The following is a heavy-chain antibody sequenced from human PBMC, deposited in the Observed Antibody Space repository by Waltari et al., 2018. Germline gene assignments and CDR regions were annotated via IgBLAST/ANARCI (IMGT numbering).Heavy chain of an antibody. CDR1: GFTFSSYS. V-gene: IGHV3-21*01. CDR3: ALHTRGTSCCLDY. J-gene: IGHJ4*02. CDR2: ISSSSSYI. D-gene: IGHD2-2*01. Sequence: EVQLVESGGGLVKPGGSLRLSCAASGFTFSSYSMNWVRQAPGKGLEWGSSISSSSSYIYYADSVKGRFTISRDNAKNSLYLQMNSLRAEDTAVYYCALHTRGTSCCLDYWGQGTLVTVSS.